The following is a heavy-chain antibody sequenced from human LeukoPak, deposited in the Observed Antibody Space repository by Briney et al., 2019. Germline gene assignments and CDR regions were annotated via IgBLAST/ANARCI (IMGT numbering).Heavy chain of an antibody. Sequence: GASVKVSCKASGYTFTGYYIHWVRQAPGQGLAWMGWINPNSGATNYAQKYQGRVSMTRDTSISTVYTELTGLTSDDTAVYYCAKEGQWLVHWFDPWGQGTLVTVSS. V-gene: IGHV1-2*02. J-gene: IGHJ5*02. CDR3: AKEGQWLVHWFDP. D-gene: IGHD6-19*01. CDR2: INPNSGAT. CDR1: GYTFTGYY.